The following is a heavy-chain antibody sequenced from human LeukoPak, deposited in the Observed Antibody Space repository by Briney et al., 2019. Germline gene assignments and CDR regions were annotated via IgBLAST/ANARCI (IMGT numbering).Heavy chain of an antibody. J-gene: IGHJ3*02. V-gene: IGHV4-59*08. CDR2: IYYSGST. CDR3: ARHRRDAFDI. CDR1: GGSISSYY. Sequence: SETLSLTCTVSGGSISSYYWSWLRQPPGKGLEWIVYIYYSGSTNYNPSLKSRVTISVDTSKNQFSLKLSSVTAADTAVYYCARHRRDAFDIWGQGTMVTVSS.